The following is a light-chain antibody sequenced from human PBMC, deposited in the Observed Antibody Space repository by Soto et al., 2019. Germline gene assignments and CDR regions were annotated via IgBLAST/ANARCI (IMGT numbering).Light chain of an antibody. V-gene: IGKV1-39*01. Sequence: DIQMTQSPSSLSASVGDRVTITCRASQSISNYLNWYQQKPGKAPKLLIYAASSLQSGVPSRFSGSGSGTDFTLTISSLQPEDFATYYWQQSYSTRALTFGGGTKVEI. CDR2: AAS. CDR1: QSISNY. J-gene: IGKJ4*01. CDR3: QQSYSTRALT.